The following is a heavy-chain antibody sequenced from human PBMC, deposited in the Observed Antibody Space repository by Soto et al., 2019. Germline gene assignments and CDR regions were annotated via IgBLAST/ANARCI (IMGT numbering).Heavy chain of an antibody. CDR1: GYTFTSYG. Sequence: QVQLVQSGAEVKKPGASVKVSCKASGYTFTSYGISWVRQAPGQGLEWMGWISAYNGNTNYAQKLQGRVTMTTATTRXGGLNTTTEAATGTADMESSTXRSADTAVYYCAGGPPGYDILPGYWPRYCYYGMDVWGQGPTVTVSS. CDR2: ISAYNGNT. CDR3: AGGPPGYDILPGYWPRYCYYGMDV. D-gene: IGHD3-9*01. V-gene: IGHV1-18*01. J-gene: IGHJ6*02.